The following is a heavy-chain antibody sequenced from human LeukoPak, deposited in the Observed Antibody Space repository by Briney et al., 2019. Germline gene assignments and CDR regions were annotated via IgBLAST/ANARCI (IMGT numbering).Heavy chain of an antibody. CDR2: ISSSSSYI. Sequence: GGSLRLSCAASGFIFSSYGMNWVRQAPGKGLEWVSSISSSSSYIYYADSVKGRFTISRDNAKNSLYLQMNSLRAEDTAVYYCARESAWSFDYWGQGTLVTVSS. D-gene: IGHD6-19*01. CDR3: ARESAWSFDY. J-gene: IGHJ4*02. CDR1: GFIFSSYG. V-gene: IGHV3-21*04.